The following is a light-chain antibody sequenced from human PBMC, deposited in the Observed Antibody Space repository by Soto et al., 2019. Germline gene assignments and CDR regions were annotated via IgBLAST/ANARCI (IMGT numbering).Light chain of an antibody. Sequence: EIVMTQSPATLSVSPGERATLSCRASQSVGTFFAWYQQKPGQAPRLLIYDASTRATGIPARFSGSGSGTDFTLTISSLEPEDFAVYYCQQRSNWTFGQGTRLEIK. CDR3: QQRSNWT. V-gene: IGKV3-11*01. CDR2: DAS. J-gene: IGKJ5*01. CDR1: QSVGTF.